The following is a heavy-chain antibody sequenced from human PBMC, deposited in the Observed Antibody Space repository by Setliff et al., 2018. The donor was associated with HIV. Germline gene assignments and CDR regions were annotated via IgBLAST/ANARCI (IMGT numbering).Heavy chain of an antibody. J-gene: IGHJ5*01. Sequence: GGSLRLSCAASGFTFSSYAMTWVRQGPGKGLEWVSGISGGGGSTYYAAAVKGRFTISRDNSKNTLYLQRNSLRAEDTAVYYCARRTSVGSLAWGQGTLVTVSS. V-gene: IGHV3-23*01. CDR2: ISGGGGST. CDR3: ARRTSVGSLA. CDR1: GFTFSSYA. D-gene: IGHD3-10*01.